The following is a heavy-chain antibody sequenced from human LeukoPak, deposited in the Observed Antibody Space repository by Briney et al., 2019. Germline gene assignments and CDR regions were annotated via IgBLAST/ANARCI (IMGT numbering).Heavy chain of an antibody. CDR1: GFTFSSYG. V-gene: IGHV3-33*06. CDR3: AKGAAAGKYYFDY. Sequence: GGSLRLSCAASGFTFSSYGTQWVRQAPGKGLEWVAVIWYDGSNKYYADSVKGRFTISRDNSKNTLYLQMNSLRAEDTAVYYCAKGAAAGKYYFDYWGQGTLVTVSS. J-gene: IGHJ4*02. D-gene: IGHD6-13*01. CDR2: IWYDGSNK.